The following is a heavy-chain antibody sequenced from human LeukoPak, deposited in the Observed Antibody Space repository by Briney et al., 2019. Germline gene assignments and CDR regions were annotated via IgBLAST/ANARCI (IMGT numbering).Heavy chain of an antibody. Sequence: GRSLRLSCAASGFTFSNYGMHWVRQAPGKGLEWVAVISYDESDKYYADSVKGRFTISRDNSKNTLYLQMNSLRPEDTAVYYCAKGVVAATNAAYYGMDVWGQGTTVNVSS. CDR2: ISYDESDK. J-gene: IGHJ6*02. CDR3: AKGVVAATNAAYYGMDV. V-gene: IGHV3-30*18. D-gene: IGHD2-15*01. CDR1: GFTFSNYG.